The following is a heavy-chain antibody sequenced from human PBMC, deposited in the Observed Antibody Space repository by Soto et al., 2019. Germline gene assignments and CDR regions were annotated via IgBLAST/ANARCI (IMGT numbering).Heavy chain of an antibody. J-gene: IGHJ4*02. CDR1: GYSFTNYW. CDR2: IYPGDSDT. V-gene: IGHV5-51*01. D-gene: IGHD5-12*01. Sequence: GESLKISCKGSGYSFTNYWIGWVRQMPGKGPEWMGIIYPGDSDTRYSPSFQGQATMSADKSISTAYLQWSSLKASDTAMYYCARSREYSGYDYIDYWGQGTLVTAS. CDR3: ARSREYSGYDYIDY.